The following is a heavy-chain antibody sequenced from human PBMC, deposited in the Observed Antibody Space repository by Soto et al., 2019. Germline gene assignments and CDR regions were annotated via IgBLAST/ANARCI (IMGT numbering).Heavy chain of an antibody. J-gene: IGHJ4*01. CDR3: ARNASLSSSGCFAI. Sequence: SETLSLTCTVSGGPISSGSYYLGWVRQPPGKGVEWMASIYYTGSTYYNPSLKSRVTIPVDTSNMQFSLELSSVTAXQTALYYCARNASLSSSGCFAIWGNGTLVTVS. V-gene: IGHV4-39*01. CDR2: IYYTGST. D-gene: IGHD6-19*01. CDR1: GGPISSGSYY.